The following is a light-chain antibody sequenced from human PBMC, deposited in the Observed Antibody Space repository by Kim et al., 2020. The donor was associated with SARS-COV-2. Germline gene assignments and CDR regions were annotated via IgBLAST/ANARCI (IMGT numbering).Light chain of an antibody. V-gene: IGLV2-23*02. Sequence: GRLITIFLTGTSSDVWGYNLVSWYQQYPGNAPKLMIYEVTKRPSGISNRFSGSKSDYTASLTISGLQTEDEADYYCCSYAGSNILVFGGGTQLTVL. CDR1: SSDVWGYNL. CDR3: CSYAGSNILV. CDR2: EVT. J-gene: IGLJ3*02.